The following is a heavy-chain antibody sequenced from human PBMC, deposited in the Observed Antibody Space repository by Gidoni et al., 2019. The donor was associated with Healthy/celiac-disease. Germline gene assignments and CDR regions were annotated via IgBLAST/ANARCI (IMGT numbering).Heavy chain of an antibody. J-gene: IGHJ4*02. CDR1: GGSFSGYY. Sequence: QVQLQQWGAGLLKPSETLSLTCAVYGGSFSGYYWSWIRQPPGKGLEWIGEINHSGSTNYNPSLKSRVTISVDTSKNQFSLKLSSVTAADTAVYYCAAQGRYCGGDCYSLHYWGQGTLVTVSS. CDR2: INHSGST. CDR3: AAQGRYCGGDCYSLHY. V-gene: IGHV4-34*01. D-gene: IGHD2-21*01.